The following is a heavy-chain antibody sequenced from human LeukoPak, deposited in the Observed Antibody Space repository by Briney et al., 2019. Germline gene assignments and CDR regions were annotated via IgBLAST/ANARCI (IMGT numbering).Heavy chain of an antibody. J-gene: IGHJ4*02. CDR1: GGTFSSYA. Sequence: SVTVSCKASGGTFSSYAISWVRQAPGQGLEWMGGIICIFGTTNYAHKVKGRVTITADKSTSTPYMQLKSLRADDTAVYYCARSYYFDSSGYYGFVYWGEGAMVTVSS. D-gene: IGHD3-22*01. V-gene: IGHV1-69*06. CDR3: ARSYYFDSSGYYGFVY. CDR2: IICIFGTT.